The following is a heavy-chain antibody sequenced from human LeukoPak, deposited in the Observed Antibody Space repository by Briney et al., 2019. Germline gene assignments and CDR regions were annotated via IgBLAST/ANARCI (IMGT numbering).Heavy chain of an antibody. CDR3: ARGTNWGIDY. D-gene: IGHD3-16*01. CDR2: IWFDGSNE. Sequence: GRSLRLSCAASGFTFSSYGMHWVRQAPGKGLEWVAVIWFDGSNENYADSVKGRFTISRDNSKNTLYVQTNSLRAEDTAAYYCARGTNWGIDYWGQGTLVTVSS. CDR1: GFTFSSYG. V-gene: IGHV3-33*01. J-gene: IGHJ4*02.